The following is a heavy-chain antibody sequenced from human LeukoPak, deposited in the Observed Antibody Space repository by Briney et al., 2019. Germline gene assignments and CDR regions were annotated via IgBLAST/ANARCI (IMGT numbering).Heavy chain of an antibody. J-gene: IGHJ4*02. V-gene: IGHV3-53*01. Sequence: GGSLRLSCAASGFTFGSYGLHWVRQAPGKGLEWVSVIYTGGSTYYADSVKGRFTISRDNSRNTVYLQMNSLRIEDTAIYYCTREPDAGSGNYRKYFDYWGQGILVTVSS. D-gene: IGHD3-10*01. CDR2: IYTGGST. CDR1: GFTFGSYG. CDR3: TREPDAGSGNYRKYFDY.